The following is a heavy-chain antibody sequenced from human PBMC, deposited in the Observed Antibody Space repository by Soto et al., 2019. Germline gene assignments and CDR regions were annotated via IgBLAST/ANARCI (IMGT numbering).Heavy chain of an antibody. Sequence: ASVKVPCKASGYTFTSYYMHWVRQAPGQGLEWMGIINPSGGSTSYAQKFQGRVTMTRDTSTSTVYMELSSLRSEDTAVYYCARVGTVAGTIGAFDIWGRGTMVTVSS. V-gene: IGHV1-46*03. CDR2: INPSGGST. CDR3: ARVGTVAGTIGAFDI. D-gene: IGHD6-19*01. CDR1: GYTFTSYY. J-gene: IGHJ3*02.